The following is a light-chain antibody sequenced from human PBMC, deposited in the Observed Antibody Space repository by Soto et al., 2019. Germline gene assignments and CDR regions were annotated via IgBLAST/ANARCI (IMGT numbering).Light chain of an antibody. CDR3: GTWDSSLNTLV. CDR1: SSNIGNKY. J-gene: IGLJ2*01. V-gene: IGLV1-51*01. CDR2: DND. Sequence: QSVLTQPPSVSAAPGQKVTISCSGSSSNIGNKYVSWYQQFSGTAPKLLIYDNDKRPSGISDRFSGSKSGTSATLDITGLQTGDEADYYCGTWDSSLNTLVFGGGTKVTVL.